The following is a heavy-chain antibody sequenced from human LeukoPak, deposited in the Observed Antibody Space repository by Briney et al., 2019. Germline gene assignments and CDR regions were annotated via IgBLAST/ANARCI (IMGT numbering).Heavy chain of an antibody. CDR3: ARTEYFFDH. CDR2: IYYSGST. Sequence: SETLSLTCTVSGVSFSSYYWSWIRQPPGKRLEWIGYIYYSGSTNYNPSLKSRDSMSVDTSKNQFSLNLNSVTAADTAVDYCARTEYFFDHWGQGTLVTVSS. D-gene: IGHD1-1*01. V-gene: IGHV4-59*03. J-gene: IGHJ4*02. CDR1: GVSFSSYY.